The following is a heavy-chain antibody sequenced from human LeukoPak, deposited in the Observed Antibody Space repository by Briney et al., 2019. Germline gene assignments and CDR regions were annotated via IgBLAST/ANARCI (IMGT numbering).Heavy chain of an antibody. CDR1: GGTFSSYA. CDR2: INTNTGNP. J-gene: IGHJ6*03. CDR3: ARVGIQQWLVVNYYYMDV. Sequence: ASVKVSCKASGGTFSSYAISWVRQAPGQGLEWMGWINTNTGNPTYAQGFTGRFVFSLDTSVSTAYLQISSLKAEDTAVYYCARVGIQQWLVVNYYYMDVWGKGTTVTVSS. V-gene: IGHV7-4-1*02. D-gene: IGHD6-19*01.